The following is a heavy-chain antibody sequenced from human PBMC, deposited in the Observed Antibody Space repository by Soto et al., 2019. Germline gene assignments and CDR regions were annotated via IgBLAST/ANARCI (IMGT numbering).Heavy chain of an antibody. CDR3: ARSHGMDV. Sequence: GESLKISCHGSGFSFTSSWIGWVRQVPGKGLEWMGLIYPGGSDTRYGPSFQGQVTISADKSISTAYLQWSSLKASDTAIYHCARSHGMDVWGQGTTVTVSS. J-gene: IGHJ6*02. CDR1: GFSFTSSW. CDR2: IYPGGSDT. V-gene: IGHV5-51*01.